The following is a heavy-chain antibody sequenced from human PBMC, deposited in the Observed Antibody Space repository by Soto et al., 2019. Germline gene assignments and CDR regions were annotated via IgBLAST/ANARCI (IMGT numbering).Heavy chain of an antibody. CDR3: ARDQRFLEWFYMDV. D-gene: IGHD3-3*01. CDR1: GFTFSSYG. V-gene: IGHV3-33*01. Sequence: PGGSLRLSCGASGFTFSSYGMHWVRQAPGKGLEWVAVIWYDGSNKYYADSVKGRFTISRDNSKNTLYLQMNSLRAEDTAVYYCARDQRFLEWFYMDVWGKGTTVTVSS. J-gene: IGHJ6*03. CDR2: IWYDGSNK.